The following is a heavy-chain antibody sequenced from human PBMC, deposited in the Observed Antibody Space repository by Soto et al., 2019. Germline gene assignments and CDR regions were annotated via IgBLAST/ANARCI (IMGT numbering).Heavy chain of an antibody. Sequence: QITLKESGPTLVKPTQTLTLTCTFSGFSLSSTRMAVGWIRQPPGTALEWLALSYWDDDKRYSPFLKSRLTITQETSTNQVVLTMSHLDPVDTARYYCAHIVVAGLGYYFDYWGQGTLVTLSS. J-gene: IGHJ4*02. CDR1: GFSLSSTRMA. D-gene: IGHD6-19*01. CDR2: SYWDDDK. V-gene: IGHV2-5*02. CDR3: AHIVVAGLGYYFDY.